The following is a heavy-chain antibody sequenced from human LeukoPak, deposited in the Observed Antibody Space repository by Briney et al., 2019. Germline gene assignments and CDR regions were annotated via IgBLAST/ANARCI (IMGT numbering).Heavy chain of an antibody. D-gene: IGHD3-16*02. CDR3: ARRSYRYYFDY. CDR2: IYYSGST. V-gene: IGHV4-59*01. CDR1: GGSISRYY. Sequence: PSETLSLTCTVSGGSISRYYWSWIRQPPGKGLEWIGYIYYSGSTNYNPSLKSRVTISVDTSKNQFSLKLSSVTAADTAVYYCARRSYRYYFDYWGQGTLVTVSS. J-gene: IGHJ4*02.